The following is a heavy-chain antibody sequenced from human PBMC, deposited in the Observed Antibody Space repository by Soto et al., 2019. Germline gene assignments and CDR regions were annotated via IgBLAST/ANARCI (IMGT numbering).Heavy chain of an antibody. CDR3: ARHGPWSGFD. V-gene: IGHV4-39*01. Sequence: QLQLQESGPGLVKPSETLSLTCTVSGGSISSSSYYWGWIRQPPGKGLEWIGSIYYSGSTYYNPSLKRRVTISVDTSKNQFSLKLSSVTAADTAVYYCARHGPWSGFDWGQGTLVTVSS. CDR1: GGSISSSSYY. CDR2: IYYSGST. D-gene: IGHD3-3*01. J-gene: IGHJ4*02.